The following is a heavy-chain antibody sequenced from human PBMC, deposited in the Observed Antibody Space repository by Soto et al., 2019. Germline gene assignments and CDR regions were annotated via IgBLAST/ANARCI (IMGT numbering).Heavy chain of an antibody. CDR3: ARDDVLCDGGRCYAVPLDV. J-gene: IGHJ6*02. D-gene: IGHD2-15*01. CDR2: IQSGGPT. Sequence: EVHLVESGGGLVQPGGSLRLSCAASGFTVSSKYMSWVRQAPGKGLEWVSLIQSGGPTYYADSVKCIFTISRDISENTLHLQMDRLRAEDTAVYYCARDDVLCDGGRCYAVPLDVWGQGTTVTVSS. V-gene: IGHV3-66*01. CDR1: GFTVSSKY.